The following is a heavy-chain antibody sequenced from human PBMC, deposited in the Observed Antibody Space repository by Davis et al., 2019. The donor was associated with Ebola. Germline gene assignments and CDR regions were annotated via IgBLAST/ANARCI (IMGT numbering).Heavy chain of an antibody. Sequence: GESLKISCAASGFTFSNAWMNWVRQAPGKGLEWVGRIKSKTDGGTTDYAAPVKGRFTISRDDSKNTLYLQMNSLKTEDTAVYYCTQVGYSLPNNWFDPWGQGTLVTVSS. CDR3: TQVGYSLPNNWFDP. D-gene: IGHD5-18*01. V-gene: IGHV3-15*01. J-gene: IGHJ5*02. CDR2: IKSKTDGGTT. CDR1: GFTFSNAW.